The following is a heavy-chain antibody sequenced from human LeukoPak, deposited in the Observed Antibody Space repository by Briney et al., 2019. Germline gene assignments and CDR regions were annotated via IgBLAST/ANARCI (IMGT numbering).Heavy chain of an antibody. J-gene: IGHJ6*03. CDR3: ARGAGLIYYYYYMDV. CDR1: GFTFSSYA. D-gene: IGHD3-16*01. Sequence: VGSLRLSCAASGFTFSSYAMHWVRQAPGKGLEGGAVISYDGSNKYYADSVKGRFTISRDNSKNTLYLQMNSLRAEDTAVYYCARGAGLIYYYYYMDVWGKGTTVTVSS. V-gene: IGHV3-30*04. CDR2: ISYDGSNK.